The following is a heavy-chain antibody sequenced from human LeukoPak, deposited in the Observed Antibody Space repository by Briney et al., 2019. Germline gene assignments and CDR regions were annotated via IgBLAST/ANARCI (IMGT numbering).Heavy chain of an antibody. V-gene: IGHV4-39*01. D-gene: IGHD3-3*01. CDR2: IYYSGST. Sequence: SETLSLTCTVSGGSISSSSYYWGWIRQPPGKGLEWIGSIYYSGSTYYNPPLKSRVTISVDTSKNQFSLKLSSVTAADTAVYYCARVPGFYDFWSGRPLYYFDYWGQGTLVTVSS. CDR1: GGSISSSSYY. J-gene: IGHJ4*02. CDR3: ARVPGFYDFWSGRPLYYFDY.